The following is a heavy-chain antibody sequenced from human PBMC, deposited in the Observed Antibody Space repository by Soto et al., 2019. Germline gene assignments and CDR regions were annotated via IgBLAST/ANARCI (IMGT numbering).Heavy chain of an antibody. CDR2: IYYSGST. V-gene: IGHV4-39*01. CDR3: ASITAVVPHFDY. J-gene: IGHJ4*02. Sequence: SETLSLTCTVSGVSISSYYWSWIRQPPGKGLEWIGTIYYSGSTYYNPSLKSRVTISVDTSKNQFSLKLSSVTAADTAVYYCASITAVVPHFDYWGQGTLVTVSS. CDR1: GVSISSYY. D-gene: IGHD6-19*01.